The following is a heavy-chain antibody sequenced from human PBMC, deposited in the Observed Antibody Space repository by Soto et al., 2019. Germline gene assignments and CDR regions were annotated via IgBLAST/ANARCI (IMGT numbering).Heavy chain of an antibody. J-gene: IGHJ1*01. CDR3: ARDRIKFTNYYVAGIQH. V-gene: IGHV3-9*01. CDR1: GFSFDNYA. D-gene: IGHD3-10*01. CDR2: ISWNSGSI. Sequence: EVQVVESGGGLVQPGRSLRLSCAASGFSFDNYAMHWVRQAPGTGLEWVSGISWNSGSIGYADSVRGRFTISRDNAKSSLYLQMNSLRAEDTALYYCARDRIKFTNYYVAGIQHWGQGTLVTVSS.